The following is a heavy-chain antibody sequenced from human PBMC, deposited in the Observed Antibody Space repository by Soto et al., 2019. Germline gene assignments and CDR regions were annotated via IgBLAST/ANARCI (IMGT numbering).Heavy chain of an antibody. J-gene: IGHJ6*02. V-gene: IGHV4-34*01. D-gene: IGHD4-4*01. CDR2: INHSGST. Sequence: SETLSLPCAVYVGSFIGYYWSWVRQPPGKGLEWIGEINHSGSTNYNPSLKSRVTISVDTSKNQFSLKLSSVTAADTAVYYCASALGPTVTIYYYYGMDVWGQGTTVTVSS. CDR3: ASALGPTVTIYYYYGMDV. CDR1: VGSFIGYY.